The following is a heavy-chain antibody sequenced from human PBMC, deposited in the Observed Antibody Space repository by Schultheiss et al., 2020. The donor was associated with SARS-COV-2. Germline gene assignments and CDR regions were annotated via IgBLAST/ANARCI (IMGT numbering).Heavy chain of an antibody. CDR1: GFTFSSYA. Sequence: GESLKISCAASGFTFSSYAMSWVRQAPGKGLEWVSAISGSGGSTYYADSVKGRFTISRDNSKNTLYLQMNSLRAEDTAVYYCARGTVLMVYATLGAFDIWGQGTMVTVSS. V-gene: IGHV3-23*01. CDR2: ISGSGGST. CDR3: ARGTVLMVYATLGAFDI. J-gene: IGHJ3*02. D-gene: IGHD2-8*01.